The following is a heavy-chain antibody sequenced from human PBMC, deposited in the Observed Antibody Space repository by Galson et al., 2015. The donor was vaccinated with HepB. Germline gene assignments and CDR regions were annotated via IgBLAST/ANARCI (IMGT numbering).Heavy chain of an antibody. CDR3: ARDGEWDFWSGYHRGYYGMDV. CDR2: IWYDGSNK. CDR1: GFTFSSYG. Sequence: SLRLSCAASGFTFSSYGMHWVRQAPGKGLEWVAVIWYDGSNKYYADSVKGRFTISRDNSKNTLYLQMNSLRAEDTAVYYCARDGEWDFWSGYHRGYYGMDVWGQGTTVTVSS. J-gene: IGHJ6*02. V-gene: IGHV3-33*01. D-gene: IGHD3-3*01.